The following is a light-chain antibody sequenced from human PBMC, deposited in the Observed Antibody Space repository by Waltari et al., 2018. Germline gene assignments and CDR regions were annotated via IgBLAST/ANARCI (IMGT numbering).Light chain of an antibody. CDR1: SRDVGGYNY. Sequence: QSALTQPASVSGSPGQSITIPCTGTSRDVGGYNYVSWYQQHPGKAPKLMIYDVSNRPSGVSNRFSGSKSGNTASLTISGLQAEDESDYYCSSFTSRSTWVFGGGTKLTVL. J-gene: IGLJ3*02. V-gene: IGLV2-14*01. CDR2: DVS. CDR3: SSFTSRSTWV.